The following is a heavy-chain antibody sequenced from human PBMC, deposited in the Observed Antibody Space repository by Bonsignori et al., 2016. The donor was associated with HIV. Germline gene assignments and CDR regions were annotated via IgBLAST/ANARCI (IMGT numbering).Heavy chain of an antibody. J-gene: IGHJ6*03. CDR3: ARRGSGYYSYYYYMDV. CDR2: IYSSGST. V-gene: IGHV4-59*01. D-gene: IGHD5-12*01. Sequence: RQAPGKGLEWIGNIYSSGSTKYNPALKSRVTMSVDTSKNQFSLELSSVTAADTAVYYCARRGSGYYSYYYYMDVWGKGTTVTVSS.